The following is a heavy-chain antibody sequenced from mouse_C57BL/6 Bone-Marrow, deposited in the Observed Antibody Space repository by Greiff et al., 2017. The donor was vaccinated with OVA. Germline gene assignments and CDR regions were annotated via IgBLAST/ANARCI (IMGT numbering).Heavy chain of an antibody. CDR2: IWTGGGT. D-gene: IGHD1-1*01. Sequence: QVQLQQSGPGLVAPSQSLSITCTVSGFSLTSYAISWVRQPPGKGLEWLGVIWTGGGTNYNSALKSRLSISKDNSKSQVFLKMNSLQTDDTARYYCASIYYYGSRYYAMDYWGQGTSVTVSS. V-gene: IGHV2-9-1*01. CDR1: GFSLTSYA. CDR3: ASIYYYGSRYYAMDY. J-gene: IGHJ4*01.